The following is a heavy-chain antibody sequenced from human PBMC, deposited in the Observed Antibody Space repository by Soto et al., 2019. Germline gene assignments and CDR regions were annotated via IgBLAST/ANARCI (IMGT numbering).Heavy chain of an antibody. Sequence: QMQLVQSGAEVKKPGSSVKVSCKACGGTLSSFINYPINWVRQAPGQGLEWMGGIVPNVGTVNYAQKFQGRVTITADKSTGTAYMELSSLRSEDTALYYCARRDTSGFLRYFDNWGQGTLVTVSS. CDR2: IVPNVGTV. J-gene: IGHJ4*02. D-gene: IGHD3-3*01. CDR1: GGTLSSFINYP. CDR3: ARRDTSGFLRYFDN. V-gene: IGHV1-69*06.